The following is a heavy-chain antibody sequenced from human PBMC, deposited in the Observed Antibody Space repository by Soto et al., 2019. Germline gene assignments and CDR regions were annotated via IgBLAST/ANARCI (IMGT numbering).Heavy chain of an antibody. J-gene: IGHJ4*02. CDR1: GYTFTSYG. Sequence: SVKVSCKASGYTFTSYGISWVRQAPGQGLEWMGRIIPILGIANYAQKFQGRVTITADKSTSTAYMELSSLRSEDTAVYYCAREVAGTEGAYWGQGTLVTVS. CDR2: IIPILGIA. CDR3: AREVAGTEGAY. V-gene: IGHV1-69*04. D-gene: IGHD6-19*01.